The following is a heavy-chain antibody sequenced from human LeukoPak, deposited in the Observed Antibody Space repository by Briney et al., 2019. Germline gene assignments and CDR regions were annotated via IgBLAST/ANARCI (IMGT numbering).Heavy chain of an antibody. Sequence: PGGSLRLSCAASGFTVSSNYMSWVRQAPGKGLEWVSVIYSGGSTYYADSVKGRFTISRDNSKNTLYLQMNSLRAEDTAVYYCASEPVRGVINAFDIWGQGTMVTVSS. D-gene: IGHD3-10*01. J-gene: IGHJ3*02. CDR1: GFTVSSNY. V-gene: IGHV3-66*01. CDR2: IYSGGST. CDR3: ASEPVRGVINAFDI.